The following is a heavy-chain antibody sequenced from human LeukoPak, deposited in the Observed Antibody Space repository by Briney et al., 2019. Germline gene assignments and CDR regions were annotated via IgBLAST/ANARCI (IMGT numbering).Heavy chain of an antibody. D-gene: IGHD1-7*01. V-gene: IGHV4-59*11. Sequence: SETLSLTCTVSGGSISSHYWSWIRQPPGKGLEWIGYIYYSGGTNYNPSLKSRVTISVDTSKNQFSLKLSSVTAADTAVYYCARDNYAGANWFDPWGQGTLVTVSS. CDR3: ARDNYAGANWFDP. CDR2: IYYSGGT. CDR1: GGSISSHY. J-gene: IGHJ5*02.